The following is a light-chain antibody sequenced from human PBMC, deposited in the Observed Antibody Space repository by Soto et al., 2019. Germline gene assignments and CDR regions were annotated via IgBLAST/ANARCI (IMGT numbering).Light chain of an antibody. Sequence: EIVMTQSPATLSVSPGERVTLSCRASQSVGSNLAWYQQKPGQAPRLLIYGASTRATGIPARFSGSGSGTEFSLTIGGLQTEDSAVFYCQQYNKWPPWTFGQGTKVDIK. CDR3: QQYNKWPPWT. CDR2: GAS. V-gene: IGKV3-15*01. J-gene: IGKJ1*01. CDR1: QSVGSN.